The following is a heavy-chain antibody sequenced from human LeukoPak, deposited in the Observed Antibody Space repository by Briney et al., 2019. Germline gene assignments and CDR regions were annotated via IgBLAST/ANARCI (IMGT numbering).Heavy chain of an antibody. J-gene: IGHJ4*02. Sequence: PGRSLRLSCAASGFTFSNYGMHWVRQAPGKGLEGVALISYDGSNKYFADSVKGRFTISRDNSKNTLYLQMHSLRAEDTDVYYCAKDNVAAAGRYFDYWGQGTLVTVSS. CDR2: ISYDGSNK. D-gene: IGHD6-13*01. CDR3: AKDNVAAAGRYFDY. CDR1: GFTFSNYG. V-gene: IGHV3-30*18.